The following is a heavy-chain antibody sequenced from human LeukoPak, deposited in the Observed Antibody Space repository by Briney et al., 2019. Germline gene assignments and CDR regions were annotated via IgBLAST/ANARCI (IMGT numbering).Heavy chain of an antibody. V-gene: IGHV1-2*02. CDR1: GYTFTNYG. Sequence: ASVKVSCKASGYTFTNYGINWVRQAPGQGLEWMGWINPNSGGTNYAQKFQGRVTMTRDTSISTAYMELSRLRSDDTAVYYCARSAYNYGYVYFDHWGQGTLVIVSS. J-gene: IGHJ4*02. CDR2: INPNSGGT. D-gene: IGHD5-18*01. CDR3: ARSAYNYGYVYFDH.